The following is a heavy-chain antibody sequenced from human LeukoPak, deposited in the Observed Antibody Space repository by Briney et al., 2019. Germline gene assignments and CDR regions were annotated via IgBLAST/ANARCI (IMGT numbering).Heavy chain of an antibody. D-gene: IGHD4-17*01. CDR3: ARGYADYGDFDY. Sequence: GGSLRLSCAASGFTFDDYGMSWVRQAPGKGLEWVANIKQDGSEKYYVDSVKGRFTISRDNAKNSLYLQMNSLRAEDTAVYYCARGYADYGDFDYWGQGTLVTVSS. J-gene: IGHJ4*02. CDR2: IKQDGSEK. CDR1: GFTFDDYG. V-gene: IGHV3-7*01.